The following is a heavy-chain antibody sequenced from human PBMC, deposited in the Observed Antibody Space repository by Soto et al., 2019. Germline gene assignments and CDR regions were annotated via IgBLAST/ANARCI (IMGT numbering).Heavy chain of an antibody. CDR2: IIPILGIA. D-gene: IGHD4-17*01. V-gene: IGHV1-69*02. Sequence: QVQLVQSGAEVKKPGSSVKVSCKASGGTFSSYTISWVRQAPGQGLEWMGRIIPILGIANYAQKFQGRVKITADKSTSTAYMELSSLRSEDTAVYYCASRHDYGDYGDSYWGQGTLVTVSS. CDR1: GGTFSSYT. J-gene: IGHJ4*02. CDR3: ASRHDYGDYGDSY.